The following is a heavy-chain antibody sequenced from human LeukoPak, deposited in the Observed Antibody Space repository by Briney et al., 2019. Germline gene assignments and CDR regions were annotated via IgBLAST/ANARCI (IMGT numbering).Heavy chain of an antibody. D-gene: IGHD6-13*01. CDR2: IYYSGST. V-gene: IGHV4-59*01. CDR1: GGSISSYY. J-gene: IGHJ4*02. Sequence: SETLSLTCTFSGGSISSYYWSWIRQPPGKGLEWIGYIYYSGSTNYNPSLKSRVTISVDTSKNQFSLMVSSVTAADTAVYYCARGRAAAGQNFLDYWGQGALVTVSS. CDR3: ARGRAAAGQNFLDY.